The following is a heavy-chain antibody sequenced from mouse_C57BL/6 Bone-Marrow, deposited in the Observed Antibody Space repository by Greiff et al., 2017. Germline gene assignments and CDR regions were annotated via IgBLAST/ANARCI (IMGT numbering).Heavy chain of an antibody. CDR2: INPYNGGT. Sequence: EVKLMESGPVLVKPGASVKMSCNATGYSITDYYMNWLKQSHGKSHEWIGVINPYNGGTSYNQKFKGKSKLTVDKSSSTAYMELNSLTSEDSAVYYCARVWSLGDYWGQGTTLTVSS. J-gene: IGHJ2*01. V-gene: IGHV1-19*01. D-gene: IGHD2-10*02. CDR3: ARVWSLGDY. CDR1: GYSITDYY.